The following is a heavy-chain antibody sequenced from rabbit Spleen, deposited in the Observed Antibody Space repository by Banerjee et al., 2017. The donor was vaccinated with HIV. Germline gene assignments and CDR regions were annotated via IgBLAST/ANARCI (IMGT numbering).Heavy chain of an antibody. V-gene: IGHV1S45*01. CDR2: IYGGSSGST. CDR1: GFSFSSSYW. J-gene: IGHJ4*01. Sequence: QEQLVESGGGLVQPEGSLTLTCTASGFSFSSSYWICWVRQAPGKGLEWIACIYGGSSGSTYYASWAKGRFTISKTSSTTVTLQMTSLTAADTATYFCATSNGGNDRYGLWGPGTLVTVS. CDR3: ATSNGGNDRYGL. D-gene: IGHD1-1*01.